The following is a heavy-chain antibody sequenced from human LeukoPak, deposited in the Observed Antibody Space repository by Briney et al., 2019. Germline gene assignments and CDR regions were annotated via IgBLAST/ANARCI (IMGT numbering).Heavy chain of an antibody. J-gene: IGHJ6*02. CDR3: ARDYKTQYYYYGLDV. CDR1: GGSFSGYY. CDR2: IYYSGST. Sequence: SETLSLTCAVYGGSFSGYYWSWIRQPPGKGLEWIGYIYYSGSTDFNPSLKSRVTISVDTSKNQFSLKLSSVTAADTAVYYCARDYKTQYYYYGLDVWGQGTTVTVSS. V-gene: IGHV4-59*01. D-gene: IGHD1-1*01.